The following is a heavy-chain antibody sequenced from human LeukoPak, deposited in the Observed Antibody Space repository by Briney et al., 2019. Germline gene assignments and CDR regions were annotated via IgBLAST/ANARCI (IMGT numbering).Heavy chain of an antibody. V-gene: IGHV1-2*02. CDR2: INPNSGDT. J-gene: IGHJ4*02. CDR3: AKSSTSVGATLFDY. D-gene: IGHD1-26*01. Sequence: ASVKVSCKASGYIFTGYYMHWVRQAPGQGLEWMGWINPNSGDTNYAQKFQGRVTMTRDTSISTAYMELSRLRSDDTAVYYCAKSSTSVGATLFDYWGQGTLVTVSS. CDR1: GYIFTGYY.